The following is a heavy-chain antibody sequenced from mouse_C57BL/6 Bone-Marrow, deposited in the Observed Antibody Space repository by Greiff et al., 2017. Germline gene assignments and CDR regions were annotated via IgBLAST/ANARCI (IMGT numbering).Heavy chain of an antibody. CDR3: ARQLRLPSFAY. Sequence: QVQLQQSGAELARPGASVKLSCKASGYTFTSYGISWVKQRTGQGLEWIGEIYPRSGNTYYNEKFKGKATLTADKSSSTADMELRSLTSEDSAVYFCARQLRLPSFAYWGQGTLVTVSA. CDR1: GYTFTSYG. V-gene: IGHV1-81*01. CDR2: IYPRSGNT. D-gene: IGHD3-2*02. J-gene: IGHJ3*01.